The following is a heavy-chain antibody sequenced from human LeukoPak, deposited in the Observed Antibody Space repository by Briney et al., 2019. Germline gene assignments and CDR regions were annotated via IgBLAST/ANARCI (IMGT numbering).Heavy chain of an antibody. CDR3: ARSRIAVAGRPYYGMDV. CDR1: GFSLRSSGLC. D-gene: IGHD6-13*01. J-gene: IGHJ6*02. Sequence: SGPALVKPTQTLTLTCTFPGFSLRSSGLCVSWIRQPPGKALEWLALIDWDDDKYYRTSLKTRLTISKDTSRNQVLLTMTNMDPVDTGTDYCARSRIAVAGRPYYGMDVWGQGTTVTVSS. V-gene: IGHV2-70*01. CDR2: IDWDDDK.